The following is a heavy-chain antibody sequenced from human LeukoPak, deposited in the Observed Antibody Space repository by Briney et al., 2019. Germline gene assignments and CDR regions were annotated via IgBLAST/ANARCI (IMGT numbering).Heavy chain of an antibody. V-gene: IGHV1-18*01. CDR1: GYTFTSYG. CDR3: ARESHETREDY. Sequence: ASVKVSCKASGYTFTSYGISWVRQAPGQGLEWMGWISADNGDTDYPPKLQDRVTMTTDTYTSTAYMELRSLRSDDTAMYYCARESHETREDYWGQGTLVTVSS. J-gene: IGHJ4*02. CDR2: ISADNGDT. D-gene: IGHD1-1*01.